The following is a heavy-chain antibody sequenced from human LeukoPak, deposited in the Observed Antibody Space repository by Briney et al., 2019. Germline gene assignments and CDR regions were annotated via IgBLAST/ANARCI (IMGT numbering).Heavy chain of an antibody. J-gene: IGHJ4*02. D-gene: IGHD4-17*01. CDR2: IYYSGST. Sequence: NWIRQHPGKGLEWIGYIYYSGSTYYNPSLKSRVTISVDTSKNQFSLKLSSVTAADTAVYYCAKMTTANYFDYWGQGTLVTVSS. CDR3: AKMTTANYFDY. V-gene: IGHV4-31*02.